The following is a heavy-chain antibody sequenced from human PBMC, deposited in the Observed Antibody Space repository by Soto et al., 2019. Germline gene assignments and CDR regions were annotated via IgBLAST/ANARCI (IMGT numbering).Heavy chain of an antibody. CDR1: GGSISSYY. J-gene: IGHJ4*02. Sequence: PLETLSLTCTVSGGSISSYYWSWIRQPPGKGLEWIGYFYYSGSTNYNPSLKSRVTISVDTSKNQFSLKLSSVTAADTAVYYCARGGWKLFDYWGQGTLVTVS. CDR3: ARGGWKLFDY. CDR2: FYYSGST. D-gene: IGHD6-19*01. V-gene: IGHV4-59*01.